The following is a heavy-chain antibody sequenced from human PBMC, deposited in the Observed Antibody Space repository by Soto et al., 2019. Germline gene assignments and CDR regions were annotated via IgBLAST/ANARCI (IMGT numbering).Heavy chain of an antibody. CDR1: GFIFDDYA. Sequence: GGSLRLSCAAAGFIFDDYAMHWVRQAPGEGLEWVSGINWNSDNLGYADSVKGRFTISRDNAKNALYLQMNSLRAEDTALYYCARASGVGYYYYYMDVWGKGTTVTVSS. CDR3: ARASGVGYYYYYMDV. J-gene: IGHJ6*03. D-gene: IGHD3-10*01. V-gene: IGHV3-9*01. CDR2: INWNSDNL.